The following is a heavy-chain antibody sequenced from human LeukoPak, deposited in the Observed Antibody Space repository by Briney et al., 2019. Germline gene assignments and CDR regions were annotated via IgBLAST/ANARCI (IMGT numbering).Heavy chain of an antibody. J-gene: IGHJ4*02. Sequence: ASAKVSCKASGYTFTSYGISWVRQAPGQGLEWMGWISAYNGNTNYAQKLQGRVTMTTDTSTSTAYMELRSLRSDDTAVYYCASAKGSGSYYNSFDYWGQGTLVTVSS. CDR1: GYTFTSYG. CDR3: ASAKGSGSYYNSFDY. D-gene: IGHD3-10*01. V-gene: IGHV1-18*01. CDR2: ISAYNGNT.